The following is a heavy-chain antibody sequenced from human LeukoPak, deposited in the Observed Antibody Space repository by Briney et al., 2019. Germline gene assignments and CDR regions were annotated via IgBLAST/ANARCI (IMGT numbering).Heavy chain of an antibody. Sequence: GGSLRLSCAASGFTFNNAWMSWVRQAPGKGLECVGRIKSKTDGRTTDYAAPVKARFTISRDDSKNTLYLQMNSLKTEDTAVYYCSTDGGGGGYTPFDYWGQGTLVTVSS. J-gene: IGHJ4*02. D-gene: IGHD1-26*01. CDR2: IKSKTDGRTT. CDR1: GFTFNNAW. CDR3: STDGGGGGYTPFDY. V-gene: IGHV3-15*01.